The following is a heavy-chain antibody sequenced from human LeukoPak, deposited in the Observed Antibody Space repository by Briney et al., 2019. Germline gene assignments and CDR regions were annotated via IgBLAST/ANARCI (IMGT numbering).Heavy chain of an antibody. CDR3: ARVAVVVAADY. V-gene: IGHV4-34*01. CDR1: GGSFSGYY. Sequence: SETLSLTCAVYGGSFSGYYWSWIPQPPGKGLEWIGEINHSGSTNYNPSLKSRVTISVDTSKNQFSLKLSSVTAADTAVYYCARVAVVVAADYWGQGTLVTVSS. D-gene: IGHD2-15*01. CDR2: INHSGST. J-gene: IGHJ4*02.